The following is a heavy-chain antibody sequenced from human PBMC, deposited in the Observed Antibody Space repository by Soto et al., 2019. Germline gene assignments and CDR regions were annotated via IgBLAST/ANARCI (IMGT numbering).Heavy chain of an antibody. CDR3: ARGFPSGDVSSGYSRFYFDY. CDR2: MNPHNGNT. V-gene: IGHV1-8*01. CDR1: GYTFTNYE. Sequence: VASVKVSCKASGYTFTNYEINWVRQATGQGLEWMGWMNPHNGNTDYAHNFQGRVTMTRNTSTSTAYMELSSLRSEDTAVYYCARGFPSGDVSSGYSRFYFDYWGQGTLVTVYS. J-gene: IGHJ4*02. D-gene: IGHD3-3*01.